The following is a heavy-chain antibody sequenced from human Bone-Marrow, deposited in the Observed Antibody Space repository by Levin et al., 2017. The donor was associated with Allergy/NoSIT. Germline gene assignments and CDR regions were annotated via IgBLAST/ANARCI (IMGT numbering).Heavy chain of an antibody. Sequence: GGSLRLSCAASGFTFSDYAMHWVRQTPGKGLEWVAVISSDGSDKYYLDSVQGRFTISRDNSKNTLFLQMNSLKTEDAALYYCAKDKPYGASWGDYFENWGQGTLVTVSS. CDR3: AKDKPYGASWGDYFEN. D-gene: IGHD3-10*01. CDR1: GFTFSDYA. J-gene: IGHJ4*02. V-gene: IGHV3-30-3*01. CDR2: ISSDGSDK.